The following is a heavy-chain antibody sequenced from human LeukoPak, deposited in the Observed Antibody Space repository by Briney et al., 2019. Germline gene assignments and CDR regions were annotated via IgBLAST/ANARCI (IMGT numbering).Heavy chain of an antibody. CDR3: ARRRWGYGSGSYDY. CDR2: INHSGSTT. V-gene: IGHV4-34*01. J-gene: IGHJ4*02. CDR1: GGSFSDYY. D-gene: IGHD3-10*01. Sequence: PSETLSLTCAVSGGSFSDYYWSWIRQPPGKGLEWIGEINHSGSTTNYNPSLNNRVTISVDTSNKQFSLKLSSVTAACTAVYYCARRRWGYGSGSYDYWGQGTLVTVSS.